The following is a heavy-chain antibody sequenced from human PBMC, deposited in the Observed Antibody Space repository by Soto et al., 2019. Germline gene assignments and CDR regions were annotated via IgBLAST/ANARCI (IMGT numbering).Heavy chain of an antibody. CDR3: AVIAAAYYFDY. J-gene: IGHJ4*02. D-gene: IGHD6-13*01. V-gene: IGHV4-39*01. CDR2: VYNSGSTSYDSGST. CDR1: GGSISSTSCY. Sequence: SETLSLTCTVSGGSISSTSCYWGWIRQPPGKGPEWIGNVYNSGSTSYDSGSTSYNPSLKSRFTISVDTSKNQFSLKLSSVTAADTAVYYCAVIAAAYYFDYWGQGTLVTVSS.